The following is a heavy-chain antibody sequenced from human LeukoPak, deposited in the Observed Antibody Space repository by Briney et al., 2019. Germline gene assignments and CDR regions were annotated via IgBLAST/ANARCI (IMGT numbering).Heavy chain of an antibody. Sequence: SETLSLTCTVSGDSNSSFHWSWIRQPAGKGLEWIGHIYTSGSTNCNPSLKSRVTISVDTSKNQFSLKLNSVTAADTAVYYCARSGTYQHSSSYDYWGQGTLVTVSS. J-gene: IGHJ4*02. D-gene: IGHD6-13*01. CDR1: GDSNSSFH. CDR2: IYTSGST. CDR3: ARSGTYQHSSSYDY. V-gene: IGHV4-4*09.